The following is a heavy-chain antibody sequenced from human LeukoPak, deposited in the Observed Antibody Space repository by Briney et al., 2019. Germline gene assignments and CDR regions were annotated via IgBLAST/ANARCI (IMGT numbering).Heavy chain of an antibody. CDR2: IYYSGST. J-gene: IGHJ4*02. V-gene: IGHV4-59*08. CDR3: ARHSPSISGYYGSGSYDY. D-gene: IGHD3-10*01. Sequence: SETLSLTCTVSGGSISSYYWSWIRQPPGKRLEWIGYIYYSGSTNYNPSLKSRVTISVDTSKNQFSLKLSSVTAADTAVYYCARHSPSISGYYGSGSYDYWGQGTLVTVSS. CDR1: GGSISSYY.